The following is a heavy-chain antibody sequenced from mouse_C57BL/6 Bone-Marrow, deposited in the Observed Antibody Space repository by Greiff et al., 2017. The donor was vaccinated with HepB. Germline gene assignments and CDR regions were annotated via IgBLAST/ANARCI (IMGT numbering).Heavy chain of an antibody. CDR2: IWSGGST. D-gene: IGHD2-5*01. CDR3: ASYSNYGGGFDY. Sequence: VKLKESGPGLVQPSQSLSITCTVSGFSLTSYGVHWVRQSPGKGLEWLGVIWSGGSTDYNAAFISRLSISKDNSKSQVFFKMNSLQADDTAIYYCASYSNYGGGFDYWGQGTTLTVSS. J-gene: IGHJ2*01. V-gene: IGHV2-2*01. CDR1: GFSLTSYG.